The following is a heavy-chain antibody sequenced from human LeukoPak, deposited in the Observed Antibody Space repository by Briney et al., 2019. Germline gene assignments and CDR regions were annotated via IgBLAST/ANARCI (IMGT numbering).Heavy chain of an antibody. J-gene: IGHJ4*02. CDR1: GFTFSSFA. Sequence: GGSLRLSCAASGFTFSSFAMSWVRQGPGKGLEWVSVISGSGTSTSYADSVKGRFTISRDDSKNTLSLQMNSLRVEDTAVYYCARDLAWGAFDYWGQGTLVTVSS. V-gene: IGHV3-23*01. CDR3: ARDLAWGAFDY. D-gene: IGHD7-27*01. CDR2: ISGSGTST.